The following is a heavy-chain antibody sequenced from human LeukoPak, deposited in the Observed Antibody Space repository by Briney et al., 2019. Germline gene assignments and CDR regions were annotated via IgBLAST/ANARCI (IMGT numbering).Heavy chain of an antibody. J-gene: IGHJ6*03. Sequence: GGSLRVSCAASGFTFNSYWMTWVRQAPGKGLEWVANIKQDGSENYYVDSVKGRFSISRDNAKNSLYLQMNSLRAEDTAVYYCARHVGGQSRNYYYYIDVWGKGTTVTVSS. CDR1: GFTFNSYW. V-gene: IGHV3-7*01. CDR3: ARHVGGQSRNYYYYIDV. CDR2: IKQDGSEN. D-gene: IGHD3-10*01.